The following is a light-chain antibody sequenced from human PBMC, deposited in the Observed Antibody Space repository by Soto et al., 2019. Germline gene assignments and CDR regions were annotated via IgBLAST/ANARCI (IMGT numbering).Light chain of an antibody. CDR3: QQYGSSPPWT. CDR2: DTS. Sequence: IVLTQSPATLSVSPGERATLSCRASQSVSSLLAWYQQKPRQAPRLLIYDTSTRATGIPARFSGSGSGTDFTLTISSLQSEDFAVYYCQQYGSSPPWTFGQGTKVEIK. J-gene: IGKJ1*01. CDR1: QSVSSL. V-gene: IGKV3-15*01.